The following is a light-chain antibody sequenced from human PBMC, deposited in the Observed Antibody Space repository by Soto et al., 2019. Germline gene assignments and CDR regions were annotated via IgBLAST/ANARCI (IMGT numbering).Light chain of an antibody. CDR2: GAS. V-gene: IGKV3-20*01. Sequence: VLTQSPGTLSLSPGERATLSCRASQSVSSASLAWYQQKPGQAPRLLIYGASSRASGIPDKFSGSGSGTDFDLTIRRLEPAAFEVYSCQQYGTSPLTFGGGTKLEIK. CDR1: QSVSSAS. CDR3: QQYGTSPLT. J-gene: IGKJ4*01.